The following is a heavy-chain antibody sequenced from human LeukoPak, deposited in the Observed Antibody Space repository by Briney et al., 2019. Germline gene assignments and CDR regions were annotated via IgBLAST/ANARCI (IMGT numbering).Heavy chain of an antibody. D-gene: IGHD4-17*01. Sequence: SETLSLTCTVSGGSISSYYWSWIRQPPGKGLEWIGYIYYSGSTNYNPSLKSRVTISVDTSKNQFSLKLSSVTAADTAVYYCARGSRLRRRGFDPWGQGTLVTVSS. CDR3: ARGSRLRRRGFDP. CDR1: GGSISSYY. V-gene: IGHV4-59*12. CDR2: IYYSGST. J-gene: IGHJ5*02.